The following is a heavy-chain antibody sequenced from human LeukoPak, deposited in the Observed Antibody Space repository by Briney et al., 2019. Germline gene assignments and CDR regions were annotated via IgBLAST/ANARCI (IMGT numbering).Heavy chain of an antibody. Sequence: PSETLSLTCTVSDGSISSGGYYWSWIRQPPGKGLEWIGEINHSGSTNYNPSLKSRVTISVDTSKNQFSLKLSSVTAADTAVYYCARDPCGGDCYYGGNWFDPWGQGTLVTVSS. CDR1: DGSISSGGYY. J-gene: IGHJ5*02. CDR2: INHSGST. D-gene: IGHD2-21*02. CDR3: ARDPCGGDCYYGGNWFDP. V-gene: IGHV4-61*08.